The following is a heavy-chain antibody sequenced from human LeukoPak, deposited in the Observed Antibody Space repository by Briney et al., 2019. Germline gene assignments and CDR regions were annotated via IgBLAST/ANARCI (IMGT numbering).Heavy chain of an antibody. CDR3: TTDPYYYDSSGYYY. CDR2: TKSKTDGGTT. J-gene: IGHJ4*02. V-gene: IGHV3-15*01. Sequence: GGSLRLSCAASGFTFSNAWMSWVRQAPGKGLEWVGRTKSKTDGGTTDYAAPVKGRFTISRDDSKNTLYLQMNSPKTEDTAVYYCTTDPYYYDSSGYYYWGQGTLVTVSS. D-gene: IGHD3-22*01. CDR1: GFTFSNAW.